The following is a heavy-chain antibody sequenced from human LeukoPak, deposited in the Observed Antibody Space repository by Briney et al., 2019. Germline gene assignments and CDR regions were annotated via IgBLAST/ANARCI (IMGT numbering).Heavy chain of an antibody. D-gene: IGHD2-2*01. Sequence: PGGSLRLSCAASRFTFSRCGMHWVRQAPGKGLEWVAFIRFDGSNQYYADSVKGRFTISRDNSKNTLYLQMNSLRAEDTAVYYCAKDASQLLYFDYWGQGTLVTVSS. CDR2: IRFDGSNQ. CDR1: RFTFSRCG. J-gene: IGHJ4*02. V-gene: IGHV3-30*02. CDR3: AKDASQLLYFDY.